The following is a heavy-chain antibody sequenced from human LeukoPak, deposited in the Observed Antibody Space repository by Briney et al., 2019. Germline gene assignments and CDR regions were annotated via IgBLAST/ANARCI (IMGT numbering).Heavy chain of an antibody. J-gene: IGHJ6*03. CDR3: ARTIIAAAGTHIHRYKYYYYMDV. CDR1: GGSISSSSYY. V-gene: IGHV4-39*07. D-gene: IGHD6-13*01. CDR2: IYYSGST. Sequence: SETLSLTCTVSGGSISSSSYYWGWIRQPPGKGLEWIGSIYYSGSTYYNPSLKSRVTISVDTSKNQFSLKLSSVTAADTAVYYCARTIIAAAGTHIHRYKYYYYMDVWGKGTTVTVSS.